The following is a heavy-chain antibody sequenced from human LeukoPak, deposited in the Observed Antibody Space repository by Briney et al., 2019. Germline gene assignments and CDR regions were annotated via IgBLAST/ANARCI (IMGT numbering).Heavy chain of an antibody. V-gene: IGHV4-30-2*01. CDR3: ARYCSSTSCHGYWFDP. CDR1: GGSISSGGYS. CDR2: IYHSGST. Sequence: PSETLSLTCAVSGGSISSGGYSWSWIRQPPGTGLEWIGYIYHSGSTYYNPSLKSRVTISVGRSKNQFSLKLSSVTAADTAVYYCARYCSSTSCHGYWFDPWGQGTLVTVSS. D-gene: IGHD2-2*01. J-gene: IGHJ5*02.